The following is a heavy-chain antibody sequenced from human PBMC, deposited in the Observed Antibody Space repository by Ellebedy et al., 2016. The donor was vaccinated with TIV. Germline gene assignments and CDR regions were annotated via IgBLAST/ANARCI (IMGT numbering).Heavy chain of an antibody. D-gene: IGHD2-21*01. J-gene: IGHJ6*03. CDR3: ARAVRHILYMDV. CDR2: ISSSSSTI. V-gene: IGHV3-48*04. Sequence: GESLKISXAASGFTFSSYGMNWVRQAPGKGLEWVSFISSSSSTIYYADSVKGRFTISRDNAQNSLYLQMNSLRVEDTAVYYCARAVRHILYMDVWGRGTTVTVSS. CDR1: GFTFSSYG.